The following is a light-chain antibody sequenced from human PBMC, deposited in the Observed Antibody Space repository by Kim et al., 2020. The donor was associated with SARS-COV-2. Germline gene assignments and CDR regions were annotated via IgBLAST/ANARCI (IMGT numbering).Light chain of an antibody. Sequence: SWPPGERATLSCGASQSVSSRHLAWYQKKPGLAPRLLISDASSRATGISDRFSGSGSGTDFSLTISRLEPEDFAVYYWQHYDNSLTFGGGTKLEI. V-gene: IGKV3D-20*01. CDR1: QSVSSRH. CDR2: DAS. J-gene: IGKJ4*01. CDR3: QHYDNSLT.